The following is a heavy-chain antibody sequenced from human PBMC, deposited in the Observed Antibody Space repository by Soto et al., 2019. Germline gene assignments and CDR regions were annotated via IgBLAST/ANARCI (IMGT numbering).Heavy chain of an antibody. Sequence: SETLSLTCTYSCAAIGSYYWRFIRHPPGKGLEWIGYIHYSGSTKYNPSLKSRVTISIDTSKNQFSLKLSSVTAADTAVYYCARVGWTTVGYYFDYWGLGALVTASS. CDR1: CAAIGSYY. CDR3: ARVGWTTVGYYFDY. V-gene: IGHV4-59*01. D-gene: IGHD4-17*01. J-gene: IGHJ4*02. CDR2: IHYSGST.